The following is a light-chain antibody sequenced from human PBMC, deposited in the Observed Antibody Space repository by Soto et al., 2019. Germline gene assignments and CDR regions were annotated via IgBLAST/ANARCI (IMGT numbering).Light chain of an antibody. CDR3: QQSYIEPWGT. V-gene: IGKV1-39*01. J-gene: IGKJ1*01. CDR2: AAS. Sequence: DIQMTQSPSSLSASVGDRVTITCRASQNINNYLNWYQQRPGKAPKLLTYAASTLQSGVPSRFSGSGSGTDFTLAISSLQPEDFATYYCQQSYIEPWGTCGQGTRVESK. CDR1: QNINNY.